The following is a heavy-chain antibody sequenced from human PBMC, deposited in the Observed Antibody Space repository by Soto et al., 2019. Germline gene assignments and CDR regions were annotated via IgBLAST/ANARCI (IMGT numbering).Heavy chain of an antibody. V-gene: IGHV1-69*14. D-gene: IGHD2-21*02. CDR3: ATAVTAGTYYYYGLDV. J-gene: IGHJ6*02. Sequence: QVHLVQSGAEVKKPGSSVNISCKASGGTFGTYGLNWVRQFPGQGLEWMGGIIPASDTENYAQKFQGRVTITAXXXTXXAHMQMDSLTSDDTAVYYCATAVTAGTYYYYGLDVWGQGTTVTVS. CDR2: IIPASDTE. CDR1: GGTFGTYG.